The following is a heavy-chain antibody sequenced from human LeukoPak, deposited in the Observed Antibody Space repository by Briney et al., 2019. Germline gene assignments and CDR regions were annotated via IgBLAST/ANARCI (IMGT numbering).Heavy chain of an antibody. V-gene: IGHV3-74*01. J-gene: IGHJ3*02. Sequence: GGSLRLSCAASGFTFSNYWLHWVRQAPGKGLVWVSRIDANAKTTSYADSVKGRFTISTDNAKKTLYLQMNSLRVEDTAVYYCLTVVETTIAAFDIWGQGTMVSVSS. CDR1: GFTFSNYW. CDR2: IDANAKTT. CDR3: LTVVETTIAAFDI. D-gene: IGHD1-26*01.